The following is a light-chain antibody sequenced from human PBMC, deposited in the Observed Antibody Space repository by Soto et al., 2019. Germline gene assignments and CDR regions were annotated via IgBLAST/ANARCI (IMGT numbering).Light chain of an antibody. V-gene: IGLV2-14*01. CDR3: RSYTTNNAHV. CDR2: EVF. CDR1: SNDVGAFDY. J-gene: IGLJ2*01. Sequence: QSVLTQPASVSASPGQSISISCTGTSNDVGAFDYVSWYQQHPGKAPKLIIFEVFNRPSGVSTRFSGSKSGSTASLTISGLQAEDEADYFCRSYTTNNAHVFGGGTKVTVL.